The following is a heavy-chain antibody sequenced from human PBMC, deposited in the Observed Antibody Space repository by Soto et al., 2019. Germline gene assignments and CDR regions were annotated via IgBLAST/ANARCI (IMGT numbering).Heavy chain of an antibody. Sequence: ASVKVSCKASGYTFTSYGISWVRQAPGQGLEWMGWISAYNGNTNYAQKLQGRVTMTTDTSTSTAYMELRSLRSDDTAVYYCASTNYYDSSGYSTSFDYWGQGTLVTVSS. CDR3: ASTNYYDSSGYSTSFDY. D-gene: IGHD3-22*01. V-gene: IGHV1-18*01. CDR1: GYTFTSYG. J-gene: IGHJ4*02. CDR2: ISAYNGNT.